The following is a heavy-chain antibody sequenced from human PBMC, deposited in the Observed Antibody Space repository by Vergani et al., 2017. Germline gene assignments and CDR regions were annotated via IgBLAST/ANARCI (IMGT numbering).Heavy chain of an antibody. CDR2: INPNSGGT. CDR1: GYTFTAYF. CDR3: ARGQWLPTLSFDY. V-gene: IGHV1-2*02. D-gene: IGHD6-19*01. Sequence: QEQLVQSEAEVKKPGDSVKVSCEASGYTFTAYFMHWVRQAPGQGLEWMGWINPNSGGTNYAQKFQGRVTMTRDTSISTAYMELSRLRSDDTAVYYCARGQWLPTLSFDYWGQGTLVTVSS. J-gene: IGHJ4*02.